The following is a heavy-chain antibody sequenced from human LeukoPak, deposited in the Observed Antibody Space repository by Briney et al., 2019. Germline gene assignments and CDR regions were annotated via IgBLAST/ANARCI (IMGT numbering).Heavy chain of an antibody. CDR2: IYGGGST. V-gene: IGHV3-53*01. Sequence: GGSLRLSCAATGLTVSSNFMSWVRQAPGKGLEWVSVIYGGGSTYYADSVKGRFTISRDISKNTLYLQMNSLRADDTAVYYCAKGLGGSAREKYYFDYWGQGTLVTVSS. CDR3: AKGLGGSAREKYYFDY. D-gene: IGHD4-23*01. CDR1: GLTVSSNF. J-gene: IGHJ4*02.